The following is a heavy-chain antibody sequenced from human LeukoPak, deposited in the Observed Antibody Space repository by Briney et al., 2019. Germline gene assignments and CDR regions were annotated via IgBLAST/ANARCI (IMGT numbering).Heavy chain of an antibody. J-gene: IGHJ4*02. D-gene: IGHD3-22*01. CDR2: ISWNSGSI. Sequence: PGRSLRLSCAASGFTFDDYAMRWVRQAPGKGLEWVSGISWNSGSIGYADSVKGRFTISRDNAKNSLYLQMNSLRAEDTALYYCAKVGDSSGYYNPYFDYWGQGTLVTVSS. V-gene: IGHV3-9*01. CDR3: AKVGDSSGYYNPYFDY. CDR1: GFTFDDYA.